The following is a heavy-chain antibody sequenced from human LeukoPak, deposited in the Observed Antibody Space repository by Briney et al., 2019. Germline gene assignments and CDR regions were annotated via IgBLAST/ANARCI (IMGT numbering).Heavy chain of an antibody. CDR1: GGTFSSYA. Sequence: ASVKVSCKASGGTFSSYAISWVRQAPGQGLEWMGGIIPIFGTANYAQKFQGRVTITADEPTSTAYMGLSSLRSEDTAVYYCARGGGYSYVNFDYWGQGTLVTVSS. D-gene: IGHD5-18*01. V-gene: IGHV1-69*13. CDR3: ARGGGYSYVNFDY. CDR2: IIPIFGTA. J-gene: IGHJ4*02.